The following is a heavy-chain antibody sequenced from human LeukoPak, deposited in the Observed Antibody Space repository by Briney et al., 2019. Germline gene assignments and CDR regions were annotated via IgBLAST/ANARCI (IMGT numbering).Heavy chain of an antibody. CDR2: IRYDGSNK. CDR1: GFTFSSYG. D-gene: IGHD3-16*02. CDR3: AKEMITFGGVIVIPLDY. V-gene: IGHV3-30*02. Sequence: PGGSLRLSCAASGFTFSSYGMHWVRQAPGKGLEWVAFIRYDGSNKYYADSVKGRFTISRDNSKNTLYLQMNSLRAEDTAVYYCAKEMITFGGVIVIPLDYWGQGTLVTVSS. J-gene: IGHJ4*02.